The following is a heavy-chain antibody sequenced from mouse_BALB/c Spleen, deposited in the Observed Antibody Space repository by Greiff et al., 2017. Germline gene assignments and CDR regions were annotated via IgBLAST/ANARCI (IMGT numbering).Heavy chain of an antibody. D-gene: IGHD1-1*01. CDR1: GYSITSDYA. J-gene: IGHJ3*01. V-gene: IGHV3-2*02. CDR2: ISYSGST. CDR3: ASYYYGSSAWFAY. Sequence: VKVEESGPGLVKPSQSLSLTCTVTGYSITSDYAWNWIRQFPGNKLEWMGYISYSGSTSYNPSLKSRISITRDTSKNQFFLQLNSVTTEDTATYYCASYYYGSSAWFAYWGQGTLVTVSA.